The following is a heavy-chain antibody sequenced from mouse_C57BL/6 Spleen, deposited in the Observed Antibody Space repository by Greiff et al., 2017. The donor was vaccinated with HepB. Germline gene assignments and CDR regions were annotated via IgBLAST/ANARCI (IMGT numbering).Heavy chain of an antibody. Sequence: EVQGVESGGGLVQPKGSLKLSCAASGFSFNTYAMNWVRQAPGKGLEWVARIRSKSNNYATYYADSVKDRFTISRDDSESMLYLQMNNLKTEDTAMYYCVRGGDPYYFDYWGQGTTLTVSS. D-gene: IGHD3-3*01. CDR1: GFSFNTYA. J-gene: IGHJ2*01. CDR2: IRSKSNNYAT. CDR3: VRGGDPYYFDY. V-gene: IGHV10-1*01.